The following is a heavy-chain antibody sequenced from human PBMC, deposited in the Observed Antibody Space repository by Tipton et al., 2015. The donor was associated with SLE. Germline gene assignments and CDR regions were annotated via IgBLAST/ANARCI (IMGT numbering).Heavy chain of an antibody. CDR3: ARGFGAVNWFDP. CDR1: GGSISSSSYY. Sequence: TLSLTCTVSGGSISSSSYYWGWIRQPPGKGLEWIGNIYYSGSTYYNPSLKSRVTISVDTSKNQFSLKLSSVTAADTAVYYCARGFGAVNWFDPWGQGTLVTVSS. V-gene: IGHV4-39*07. J-gene: IGHJ5*02. CDR2: IYYSGST. D-gene: IGHD3-10*01.